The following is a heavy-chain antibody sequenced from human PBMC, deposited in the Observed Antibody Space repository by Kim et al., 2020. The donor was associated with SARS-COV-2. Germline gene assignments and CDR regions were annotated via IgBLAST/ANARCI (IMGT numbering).Heavy chain of an antibody. J-gene: IGHJ5*02. Sequence: GGSLRLSCVASGFTFSSYAMHRVRQAPGKGLEWVALISYDGSNKYYADSVKGRFTISRDNSKNTLYLQMNSLRAEDTAVYYCARVGIAAAGFDPLGQGTL. CDR3: ARVGIAAAGFDP. D-gene: IGHD6-13*01. CDR2: ISYDGSNK. V-gene: IGHV3-30*04. CDR1: GFTFSSYA.